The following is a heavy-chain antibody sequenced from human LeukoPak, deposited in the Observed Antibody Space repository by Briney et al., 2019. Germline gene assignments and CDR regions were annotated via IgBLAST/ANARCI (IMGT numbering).Heavy chain of an antibody. CDR3: ARTVSSGWTSYYMDV. D-gene: IGHD6-19*01. V-gene: IGHV4-59*01. CDR2: IYYGGST. J-gene: IGHJ6*03. CDR1: GGSISNYY. Sequence: SETLSLTCTVSGGSISNYYWSWIRQPPGKGLEWIGYIYYGGSTNYNPSLKSRVTISVDTSKNQFSLKLSSVTAADTAVYYSARTVSSGWTSYYMDVWGKGTTVTVSS.